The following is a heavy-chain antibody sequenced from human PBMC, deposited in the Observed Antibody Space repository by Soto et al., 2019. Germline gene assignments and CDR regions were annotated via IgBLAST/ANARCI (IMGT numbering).Heavy chain of an antibody. Sequence: PSETLSLTCTVSGGSISSSSYYWGWIRQPPGKGLEWIGSIYYSGSTYYNPSLKSRVTISVDTSKNQFSLKLSSVTAADTAVYYCARHGGQSSSPHYFDYWGQGTLVTVSS. D-gene: IGHD6-6*01. CDR2: IYYSGST. CDR1: GGSISSSSYY. J-gene: IGHJ4*02. V-gene: IGHV4-39*01. CDR3: ARHGGQSSSPHYFDY.